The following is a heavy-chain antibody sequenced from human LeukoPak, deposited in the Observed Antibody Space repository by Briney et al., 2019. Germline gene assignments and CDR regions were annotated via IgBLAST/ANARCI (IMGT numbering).Heavy chain of an antibody. J-gene: IGHJ4*02. Sequence: GGSLRLSCAASGFTFSSYAMSWVRQAPGKGLEWVSAISGSGGSTYYADSVKGRFTISRDNSKNTLYLQMNCLRAEDTAVYYCAKDSGGWYGGFDYWGQGTLVTVSS. CDR3: AKDSGGWYGGFDY. CDR2: ISGSGGST. D-gene: IGHD6-19*01. V-gene: IGHV3-23*01. CDR1: GFTFSSYA.